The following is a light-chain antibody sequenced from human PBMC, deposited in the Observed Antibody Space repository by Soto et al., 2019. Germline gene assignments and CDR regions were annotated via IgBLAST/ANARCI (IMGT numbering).Light chain of an antibody. CDR2: DAS. Sequence: DIQMTQSPSSLSASVGDRVTIICRASQSVSTRLAWYQQKPGKAPKVLIYDASSWAGGVPSRFTGSGSGTEFTLTINSLQPDEFATYDCQQYSVYWTGGQGTKGDIK. J-gene: IGKJ1*01. CDR1: QSVSTR. V-gene: IGKV1-5*02. CDR3: QQYSVYWT.